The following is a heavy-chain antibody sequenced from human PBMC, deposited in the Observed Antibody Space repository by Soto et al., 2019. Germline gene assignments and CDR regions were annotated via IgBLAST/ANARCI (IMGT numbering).Heavy chain of an antibody. CDR2: IYYSGST. Sequence: SETLSLTCTVSGGSISSYYWSWIRQPPGKGLEWIGYIYYSGSTNYNPSLKSRVTISVDTSKNQFSLKLSSVTAADTAVYYCARDGSRYCSGGSCYYTLDYWGQGTLVTVSS. CDR3: ARDGSRYCSGGSCYYTLDY. CDR1: GGSISSYY. D-gene: IGHD2-15*01. J-gene: IGHJ4*02. V-gene: IGHV4-59*01.